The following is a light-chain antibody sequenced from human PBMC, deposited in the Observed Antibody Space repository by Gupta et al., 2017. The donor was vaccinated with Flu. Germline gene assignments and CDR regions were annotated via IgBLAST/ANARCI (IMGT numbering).Light chain of an antibody. J-gene: IGKJ2*01. V-gene: IGKV3-20*01. CDR3: QQYGSSPRT. CDR1: QSVSSSY. CDR2: GAS. Sequence: ERATLSCSVSQSVSSSYLAWYQQKPGQAPRLLIYGASSRATGIPDRFSGSGSGTDFTLTISRLEPEDFAVYYCQQYGSSPRTFGQGTKLEIK.